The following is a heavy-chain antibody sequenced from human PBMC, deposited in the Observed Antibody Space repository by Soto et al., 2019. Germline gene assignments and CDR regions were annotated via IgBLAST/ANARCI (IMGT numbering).Heavy chain of an antibody. V-gene: IGHV4-39*01. D-gene: IGHD6-19*01. J-gene: IGHJ6*02. Sequence: SETLSLTCTVSGGSISSSSYYWGWIRQPPGKGLEWIGSIYYSGSTYYNPSLKSRVTISVDTSKNQFSLKLSSVTAADTAVYYCARHGVLALALKCGMDVWGQGTTVTVSS. CDR2: IYYSGST. CDR3: ARHGVLALALKCGMDV. CDR1: GGSISSSSYY.